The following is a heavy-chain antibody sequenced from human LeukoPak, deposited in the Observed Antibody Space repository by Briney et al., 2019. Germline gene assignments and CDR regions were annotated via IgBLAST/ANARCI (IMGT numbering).Heavy chain of an antibody. J-gene: IGHJ5*02. V-gene: IGHV4-34*01. CDR2: INHSGST. Sequence: PSETLPLTCAVYGGSFSGYYWSWIRQPPGKGLEWIGEINHSGSTNYNPSLKSRVTISVDTSKNQFSLKLSSVTAADTAVYYCARGPRYYDYVWGSYRPSANNWFDPWGQGTLVTVSS. D-gene: IGHD3-16*02. CDR1: GGSFSGYY. CDR3: ARGPRYYDYVWGSYRPSANNWFDP.